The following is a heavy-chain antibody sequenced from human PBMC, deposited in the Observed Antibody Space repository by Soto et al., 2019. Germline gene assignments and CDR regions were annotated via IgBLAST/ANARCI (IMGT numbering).Heavy chain of an antibody. CDR2: INAGNGKT. D-gene: IGHD2-2*02. CDR1: GYTFTTYA. CDR3: ARAGDDCSTTSCYMIDY. J-gene: IGHJ4*02. V-gene: IGHV1-3*01. Sequence: ASVKVSCKASGYTFTTYAIHWVRQAPGQRLEWMGWINAGNGKTKYSQKFQDRVTITRDTSATTAYMELSSLTSEDTAVYYCARAGDDCSTTSCYMIDYWGQGTLVTVSS.